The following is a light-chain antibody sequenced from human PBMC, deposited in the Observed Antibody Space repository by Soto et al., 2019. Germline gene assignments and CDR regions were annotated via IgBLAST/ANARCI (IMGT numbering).Light chain of an antibody. J-gene: IGKJ4*01. CDR2: DAS. V-gene: IGKV3-11*01. CDR3: QQRSDPPSFT. CDR1: KSVRSF. Sequence: EVLLTQSPGTLSLSPGERATLSCRASKSVRSFLAWYQQKPGQAPRLLIYDASNRATGIPARFSGSGSGTDFTLTISSLEPEDFAVYYCQQRSDPPSFTFGGGTKV.